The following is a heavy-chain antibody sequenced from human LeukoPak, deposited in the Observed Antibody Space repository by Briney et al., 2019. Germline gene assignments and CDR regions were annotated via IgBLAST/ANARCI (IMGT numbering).Heavy chain of an antibody. Sequence: GGSLRLSCAASGFTFSSYPMSWVRQAPGKGLEWVSDISVRGGSTYYPDSVKGRFTISRDNSKNTLYLRMDTLGADDTAVYYCAKARETSGFYRYFDYWGQGTLVTVSS. CDR1: GFTFSSYP. D-gene: IGHD3-22*01. CDR3: AKARETSGFYRYFDY. J-gene: IGHJ4*02. CDR2: ISVRGGST. V-gene: IGHV3-23*01.